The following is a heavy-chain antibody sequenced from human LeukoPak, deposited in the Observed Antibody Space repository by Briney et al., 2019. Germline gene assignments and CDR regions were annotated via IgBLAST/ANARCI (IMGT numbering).Heavy chain of an antibody. D-gene: IGHD3-22*01. CDR3: ARGLYHYDTSGYSASKYYMDV. CDR1: GGSFSENY. J-gene: IGHJ6*03. V-gene: IGHV4-34*01. Sequence: PSETLSLTCAVYGGSFSENYWTWIRQPPGKGLEFIGEINHSETTNYNPSLKSRVTLSVDTSKNQFSLRVKSVTAADTAVYYCARGLYHYDTSGYSASKYYMDVWGKGTTVTVSS. CDR2: INHSETT.